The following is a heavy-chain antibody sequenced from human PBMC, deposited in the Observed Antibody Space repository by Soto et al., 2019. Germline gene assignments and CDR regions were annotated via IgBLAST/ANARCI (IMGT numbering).Heavy chain of an antibody. D-gene: IGHD6-19*01. Sequence: GGSLRLSCAASGFTFSNYGMHWVRQAPGKGLEWVAVIASDGRDKKYADSARGRFTISRDNSKNTMYLEMNSLRGDDAAVYYRTKDKGPRLAVYCLDYWGQGTLVTVSS. CDR1: GFTFSNYG. J-gene: IGHJ4*02. V-gene: IGHV3-30*18. CDR3: TKDKGPRLAVYCLDY. CDR2: IASDGRDK.